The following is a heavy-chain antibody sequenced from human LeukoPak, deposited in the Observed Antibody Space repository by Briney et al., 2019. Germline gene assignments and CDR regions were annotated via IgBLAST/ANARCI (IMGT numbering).Heavy chain of an antibody. Sequence: PGGSLRLSCADSGFTFSSYAMSWVRQAPGKGLEWVSTISDSGGSTYYADSVKGRFTISRDNSKNTLYLQMNSLRAEDTAVYCCAKKPSSGYYYIDYWGQGTLVTVSS. CDR1: GFTFSSYA. D-gene: IGHD3-22*01. CDR3: AKKPSSGYYYIDY. CDR2: ISDSGGST. V-gene: IGHV3-23*01. J-gene: IGHJ4*02.